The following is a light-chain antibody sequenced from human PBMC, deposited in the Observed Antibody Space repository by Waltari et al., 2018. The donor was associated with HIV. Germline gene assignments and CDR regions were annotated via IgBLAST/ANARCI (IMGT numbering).Light chain of an antibody. CDR2: EVS. V-gene: IGLV2-14*01. Sequence: QSALTQPASVSGSPGQSITIPCTGSTSDFGLYNFLSWYQQHPGGVPKVIISEVSSRPSGVSSRFSCSKSGNTASLTISWLQTEDEADYYCTSFTSNYTVMFGGGTKVTVL. CDR1: TSDFGLYNF. J-gene: IGLJ3*02. CDR3: TSFTSNYTVM.